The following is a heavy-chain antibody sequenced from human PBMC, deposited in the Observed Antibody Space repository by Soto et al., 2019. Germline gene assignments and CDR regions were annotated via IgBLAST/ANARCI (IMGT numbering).Heavy chain of an antibody. J-gene: IGHJ4*02. D-gene: IGHD3-3*02. Sequence: QVQLVQSGAEEKKPGASVKVSCKASGYTFTSYAMHWVRQAPGQRLEWMGWINAGNGNTKYSQKFQGRVTMTKDTLASTRDTDMTSLRYKERAVNSRTRSQCKALPEKWGPG. CDR2: INAGNGNT. V-gene: IGHV1-3*05. CDR1: GYTFTSYA. CDR3: TRSQCKALPEK.